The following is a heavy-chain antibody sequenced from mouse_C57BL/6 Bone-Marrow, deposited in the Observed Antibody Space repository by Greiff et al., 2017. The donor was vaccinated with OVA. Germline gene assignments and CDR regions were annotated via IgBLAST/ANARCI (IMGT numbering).Heavy chain of an antibody. J-gene: IGHJ3*01. V-gene: IGHV1-64*01. D-gene: IGHD1-1*01. CDR2: IHPNSGST. Sequence: VQLQQPGAELVKPGASVKLSCKASGYTFTSYWMHWVKQRPGQGLEWIGMIHPNSGSTNYNEKFKSKATLTVDKSSSTAYMQLSSLTSVDSAVYDCARDYYGSSYEWFAYWGQGTLVTVSA. CDR1: GYTFTSYW. CDR3: ARDYYGSSYEWFAY.